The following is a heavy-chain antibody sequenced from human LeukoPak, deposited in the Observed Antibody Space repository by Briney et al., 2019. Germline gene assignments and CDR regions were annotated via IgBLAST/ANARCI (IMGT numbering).Heavy chain of an antibody. CDR1: GFTFSSYA. J-gene: IGHJ3*02. Sequence: GGSLRLSCAASGFTFSSYAMSWVRQAPGKGLEWVSGISGSDGSTNYADSVKGRFTISRDNSKNTAYLQMNSLKTEDTAVYYCTRGPYGDYEGAFDIWGQGTMVTVSS. CDR2: ISGSDGST. D-gene: IGHD4-17*01. CDR3: TRGPYGDYEGAFDI. V-gene: IGHV3-23*01.